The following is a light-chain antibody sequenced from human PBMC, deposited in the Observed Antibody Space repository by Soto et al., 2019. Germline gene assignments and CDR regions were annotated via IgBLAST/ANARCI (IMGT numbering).Light chain of an antibody. J-gene: IGLJ2*01. Sequence: QSVLTQPPSVSAAPGQKVAISCSGSNSNIGNNYVAWFQQLPGTAPKLLIYEDEKRFSGIPDRFSGSKSGSSATLGITGLQTGDEADYYCATWDSSLSAAIFGGWTKLTVL. CDR1: NSNIGNNY. CDR2: EDE. CDR3: ATWDSSLSAAI. V-gene: IGLV1-51*02.